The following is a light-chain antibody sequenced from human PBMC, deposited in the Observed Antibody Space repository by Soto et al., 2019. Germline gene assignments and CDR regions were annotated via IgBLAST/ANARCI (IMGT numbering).Light chain of an antibody. CDR2: SNN. CDR3: AAWDDSLNASYV. J-gene: IGLJ1*01. Sequence: QSVLTQPPSASGTPGQRVTISCSGSSSNIGSNTVNWYQQLPGTAPNLLIYSNNQRPSGVADRFSGSKSGTSASLASSGLQSEDEADYYCAAWDDSLNASYVFGTGTKVTVL. CDR1: SSNIGSNT. V-gene: IGLV1-44*01.